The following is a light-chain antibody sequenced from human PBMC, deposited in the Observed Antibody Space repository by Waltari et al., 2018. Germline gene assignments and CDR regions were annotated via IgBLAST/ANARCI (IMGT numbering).Light chain of an antibody. CDR1: QGISNY. J-gene: IGKJ1*01. V-gene: IGKV1-9*01. Sequence: IQLTQSPSSLSASVGDRVTITCRASQGISNYLAWYQQKPGKAPKLLIYAESTLQSGVPSRFRGSGAVTDFTLNISSLQPEDFATYYCQQLNSYQWTFGQGTKVEIK. CDR2: AES. CDR3: QQLNSYQWT.